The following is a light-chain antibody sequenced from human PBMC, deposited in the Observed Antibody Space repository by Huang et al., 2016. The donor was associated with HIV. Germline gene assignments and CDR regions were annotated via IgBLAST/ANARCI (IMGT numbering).Light chain of an antibody. J-gene: IGKJ4*01. CDR2: DAS. Sequence: IRMTQSPSSLSASTGDRVTITCRASQNVGTSLAWYQQRPGRAPVLLIYDASTLQRGVPSRFSGSGSRAVFTLTIGCLQVEDAATYYCQHSDGLSPLTFGGGT. CDR1: QNVGTS. V-gene: IGKV1-8*01. CDR3: QHSDGLSPLT.